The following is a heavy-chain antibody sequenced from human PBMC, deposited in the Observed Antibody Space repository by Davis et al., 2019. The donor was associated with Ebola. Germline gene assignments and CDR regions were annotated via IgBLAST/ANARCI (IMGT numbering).Heavy chain of an antibody. CDR2: ISGGGIST. D-gene: IGHD3-10*01. CDR1: GFNFGTYA. CDR3: AKGTYKTMVRGLITFDY. J-gene: IGHJ4*02. V-gene: IGHV3-23*01. Sequence: GESLRISCAASGFNFGTYAMNWVRQTPGKGLEWVSAISGGGISTYYADSVKGRFTISRDNSKNTLYLQMSSLRADDTAVYYCAKGTYKTMVRGLITFDYWGQGTLITVSS.